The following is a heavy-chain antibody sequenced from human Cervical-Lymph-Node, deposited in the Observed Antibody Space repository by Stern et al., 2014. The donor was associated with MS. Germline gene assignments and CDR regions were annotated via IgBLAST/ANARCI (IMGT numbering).Heavy chain of an antibody. Sequence: DVQMVESGAEVKKLGDSLKISCKASGYSFISDWIGWVRLVPGKGLEGMGNIYPGDSDTRYSPSFQGLVPISADKSITTAYLQWNSLKASDTALYYCVRGGSGQLVGPFQHWGQGTLLSVTS. J-gene: IGHJ1*01. CDR3: VRGGSGQLVGPFQH. CDR2: IYPGDSDT. V-gene: IGHV5-51*03. CDR1: GYSFISDW. D-gene: IGHD6-6*01.